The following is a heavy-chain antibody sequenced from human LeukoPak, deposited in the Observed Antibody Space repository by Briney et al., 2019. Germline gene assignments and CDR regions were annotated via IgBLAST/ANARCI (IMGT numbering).Heavy chain of an antibody. V-gene: IGHV3-23*01. J-gene: IGHJ6*02. D-gene: IGHD3-10*01. Sequence: GGSLRLSCAASGFTFSSYAMSWVRQAPGKGLEWVSAISGSGGSTYYADSVKGRFTISRDNSKNTLYLQMNSLRAEDTAVYYCARDRYYGSGSYDYYYYYGMDVWGQGTTVTVSS. CDR1: GFTFSSYA. CDR3: ARDRYYGSGSYDYYYYYGMDV. CDR2: ISGSGGST.